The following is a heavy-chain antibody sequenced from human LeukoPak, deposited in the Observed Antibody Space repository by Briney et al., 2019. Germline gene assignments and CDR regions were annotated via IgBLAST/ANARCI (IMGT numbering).Heavy chain of an antibody. Sequence: GGSLRLSCAASGFTFSSYWMSWVRQAPGKGLEWVSGINGGGDKTYYRDSVKGRITISRDNSKNTLYLQMNSLRAEDTAIYYCAKSRGSTLFDSWGQGTLVTVSS. CDR2: INGGGDKT. CDR3: AKSRGSTLFDS. D-gene: IGHD1-26*01. V-gene: IGHV3-23*01. J-gene: IGHJ4*02. CDR1: GFTFSSYW.